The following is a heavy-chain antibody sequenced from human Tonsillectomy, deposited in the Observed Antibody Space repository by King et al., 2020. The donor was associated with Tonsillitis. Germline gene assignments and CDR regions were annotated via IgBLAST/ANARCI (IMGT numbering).Heavy chain of an antibody. CDR1: GFTFSTYA. J-gene: IGHJ4*02. Sequence: VQLVESGGALVQPGGSLRLSCAASGFTFSTYAMSWVRQAPGKGLEWVSSISDSGGSTFYADSVKGRFTISRDNSKNTRYLQMNSLRAEDTAVYYCVKHSGRHSGGEGGQGTLVTVSS. CDR3: VKHSGRHSGGE. CDR2: ISDSGGST. D-gene: IGHD1-26*01. V-gene: IGHV3-23*04.